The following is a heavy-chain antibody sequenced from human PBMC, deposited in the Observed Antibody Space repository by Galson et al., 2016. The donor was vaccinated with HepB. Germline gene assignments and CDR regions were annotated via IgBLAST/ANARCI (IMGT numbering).Heavy chain of an antibody. D-gene: IGHD4-23*01. CDR2: IFWDDDK. CDR3: SHSAVDYGGNSVLDY. CDR1: GFSLSTSGVG. V-gene: IGHV2-5*02. Sequence: PALVNPTQTLTLTCTFSGFSLSTSGVGVGWIRQPPGKALEWLALIFWDDDKRYSPSLKTRLTITKDTSKNQVVLTMTNMDPVDTATYFCSHSAVDYGGNSVLDYWGQGTLVTVSS. J-gene: IGHJ4*02.